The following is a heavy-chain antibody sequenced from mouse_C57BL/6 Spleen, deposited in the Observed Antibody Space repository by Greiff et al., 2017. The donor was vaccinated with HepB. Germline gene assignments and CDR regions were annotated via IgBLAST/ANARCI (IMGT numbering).Heavy chain of an antibody. Sequence: QVQLQQSGAELVKPGASVKLSCKASGYTFTSYWMHWVKQRPGQGLEWIGMIHPNSGSTNYNEKFKSKATLTVDKSSSTAYMQLSSLTSEDSAVYYCARSDSHWYFDVWGTGTTVTVSS. V-gene: IGHV1-64*01. CDR1: GYTFTSYW. CDR3: ARSDSHWYFDV. J-gene: IGHJ1*03. CDR2: IHPNSGST.